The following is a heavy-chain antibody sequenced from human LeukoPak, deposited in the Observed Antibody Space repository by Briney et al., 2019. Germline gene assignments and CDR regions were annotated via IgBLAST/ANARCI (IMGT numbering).Heavy chain of an antibody. CDR2: SGSYNGNA. CDR1: GYTFTSYG. J-gene: IGHJ4*02. CDR3: SRDASGWFGDY. Sequence: ASVKVSCKASGYTFTSYGISWVRQAPGQGLERIGCSGSYNGNAKQTQHLQGKVTMTTDTSTSTAYMELRSLRSDDTAVYYWSRDASGWFGDYWGEGTLVTVSS. D-gene: IGHD3-10*01. V-gene: IGHV1-18*01.